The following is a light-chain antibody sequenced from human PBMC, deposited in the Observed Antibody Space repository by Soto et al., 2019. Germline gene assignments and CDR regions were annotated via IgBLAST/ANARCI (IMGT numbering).Light chain of an antibody. CDR1: SSDVGNYNH. CDR3: CSYAGNYIYV. Sequence: QSALTQPRSVSGSPGQSVTISCTGTSSDVGNYNHVSWYQQHPGKAPKVMIYDVSKRPSGVPDRFSGSKSGNTASLIISGLQAEDEADYYCCSYAGNYIYVFGTGTQLTVL. CDR2: DVS. V-gene: IGLV2-11*01. J-gene: IGLJ1*01.